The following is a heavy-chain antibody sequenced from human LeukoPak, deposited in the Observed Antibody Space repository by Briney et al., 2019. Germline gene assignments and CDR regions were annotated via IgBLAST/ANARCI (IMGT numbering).Heavy chain of an antibody. Sequence: ASVKVSCKASGYTFTSYYMHWVRQAPGQGLEWMGIINPSGGSTSYAQKFQGRGAMTRDTSISTAYMELSRLRSDDTAVYYCARGSDDFWSGYSPSYWGQGTLVTVSS. CDR2: INPSGGST. CDR1: GYTFTSYY. D-gene: IGHD3-3*01. CDR3: ARGSDDFWSGYSPSY. V-gene: IGHV1-46*01. J-gene: IGHJ4*02.